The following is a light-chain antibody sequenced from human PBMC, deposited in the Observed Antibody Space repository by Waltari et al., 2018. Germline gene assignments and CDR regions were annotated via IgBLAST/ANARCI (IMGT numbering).Light chain of an antibody. CDR3: SSYTTSSAPGV. CDR2: EVS. CDR1: DSDVGAYDF. Sequence: QSALTQPASVSGSPGQSITISCSGTDSDVGAYDFVSCHQQHPGKAPHLIMYEVSTRPSGISNRFSASKSGNTASLTISGLQAEDEADYYCSSYTTSSAPGVFGTGTRVTVL. J-gene: IGLJ1*01. V-gene: IGLV2-14*01.